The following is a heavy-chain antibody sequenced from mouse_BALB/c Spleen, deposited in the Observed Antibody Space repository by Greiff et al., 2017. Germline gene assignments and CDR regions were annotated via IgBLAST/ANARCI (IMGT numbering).Heavy chain of an antibody. CDR3: AIRNFDY. J-gene: IGHJ2*01. CDR2: ISSGSSTI. D-gene: IGHD1-1*01. CDR1: GFTFSSFG. V-gene: IGHV5-17*02. Sequence: DVKLVESGGGLVEPGGSRKLSCAASGFTFSSFGMHWVRQAPEKGLEWVAYISSGSSTIYYADTVKGRFTISRDNPKNTLFLQMTSLRSEDTAMYYCAIRNFDYWGQGTTLTVSS.